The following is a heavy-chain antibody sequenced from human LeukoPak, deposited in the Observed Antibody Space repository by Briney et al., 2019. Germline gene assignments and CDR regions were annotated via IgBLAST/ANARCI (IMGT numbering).Heavy chain of an antibody. CDR1: GGSINSANYY. J-gene: IGHJ4*02. V-gene: IGHV4-39*01. Sequence: SETLSLTCTVSGGSINSANYYWGWIRQPPGKGLEWIGSIYYSGSTYYNPSLKSRVTISVDTSKNQFSLKLSSVTAADTAVYYCARVYYYGSSGFYYFEYWGQGTLVTVSS. D-gene: IGHD3-22*01. CDR2: IYYSGST. CDR3: ARVYYYGSSGFYYFEY.